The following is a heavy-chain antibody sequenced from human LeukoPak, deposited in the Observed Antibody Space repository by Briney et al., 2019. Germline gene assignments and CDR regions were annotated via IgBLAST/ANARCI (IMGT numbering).Heavy chain of an antibody. CDR3: ARGGGGPDY. Sequence: NPGGSLRLSCEASGFIFSRYSMSWVRQAPGKGLEWVSSISSSSSYIYYADSVRGRFTISRDNAKNSLYLQMNSLRAEDTAVYYCARGGGGPDYWGQGTLVTVSS. J-gene: IGHJ4*02. V-gene: IGHV3-21*01. CDR2: ISSSSSYI. D-gene: IGHD3-16*01. CDR1: GFIFSRYS.